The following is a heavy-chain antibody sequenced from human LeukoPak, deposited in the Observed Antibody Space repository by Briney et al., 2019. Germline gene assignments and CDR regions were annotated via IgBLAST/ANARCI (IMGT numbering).Heavy chain of an antibody. D-gene: IGHD3-9*01. Sequence: SETLSLTCTVSGGSISSYAWSWIRQPPGKGLEWIGYIFHSGHSYYNPSLKSRVTISLDRSKNQFSLKLSSVTAADTAVYYCARGYDVLTSHDYFDYWGQGTLVTVSS. J-gene: IGHJ4*02. CDR2: IFHSGHS. CDR1: GGSISSYA. CDR3: ARGYDVLTSHDYFDY. V-gene: IGHV4-30-2*01.